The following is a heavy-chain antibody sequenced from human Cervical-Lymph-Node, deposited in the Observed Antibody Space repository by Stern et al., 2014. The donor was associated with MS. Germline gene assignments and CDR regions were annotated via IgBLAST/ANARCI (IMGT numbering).Heavy chain of an antibody. J-gene: IGHJ4*02. CDR1: GYTFTSYW. CDR3: ARQRYFDY. CDR2: IFPGASDI. Sequence: EVQLVQSGPEVKRPGESLKISCQASGYTFTSYWIGWVRQMPGKGLEWIAIIFPGASDIRYSPPFHGQVTIPADKSSSTAYLQWNNLKASDTAIYYCARQRYFDYWGQGTLVTVSS. V-gene: IGHV5-51*01.